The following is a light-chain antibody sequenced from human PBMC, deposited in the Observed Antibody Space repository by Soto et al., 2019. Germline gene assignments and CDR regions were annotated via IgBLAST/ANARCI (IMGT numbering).Light chain of an antibody. CDR2: GAF. CDR1: QSAGTN. J-gene: IGKJ5*01. CDR3: QQYNQWPIT. V-gene: IGKV3-15*01. Sequence: EIVMTQSPATLTVSPGERATLSCRASQSAGTNLAWYQQKPGQAPRLLIHGAFTRATGIPARFSGSGSGTEFTLTICSLQSEDFAVFYCQQYNQWPITFGQGTRLEI.